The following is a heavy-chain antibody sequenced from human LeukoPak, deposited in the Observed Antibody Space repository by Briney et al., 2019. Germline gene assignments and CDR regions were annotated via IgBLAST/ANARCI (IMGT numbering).Heavy chain of an antibody. Sequence: EASVKVSCKVSGYTLTELSMHWVRQAPGKGLEWMGGFDPEDGETIYAQKFQGRVTMTEDTSTDTAYMELSSLRSEDTAVYYCATVVDSSGYSPFDYWGQGTLVTVSS. J-gene: IGHJ4*02. V-gene: IGHV1-24*01. D-gene: IGHD3-22*01. CDR1: GYTLTELS. CDR3: ATVVDSSGYSPFDY. CDR2: FDPEDGET.